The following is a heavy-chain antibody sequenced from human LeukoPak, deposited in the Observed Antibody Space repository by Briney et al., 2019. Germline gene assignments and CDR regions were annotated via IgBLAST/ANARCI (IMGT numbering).Heavy chain of an antibody. CDR1: GNYW. J-gene: IGHJ4*02. CDR3: AKSSYYDSSGYYREYYFDY. Sequence: PGGSLRLSCAASGNYWMHWVRQAPGKGLVWVSHINSDGSWTSYADSVKGRFTISRDNSKSTLFLQMNSLRAEDTAVYYCAKSSYYDSSGYYREYYFDYWGQGTLVTVSS. V-gene: IGHV3-74*01. CDR2: INSDGSWT. D-gene: IGHD3-22*01.